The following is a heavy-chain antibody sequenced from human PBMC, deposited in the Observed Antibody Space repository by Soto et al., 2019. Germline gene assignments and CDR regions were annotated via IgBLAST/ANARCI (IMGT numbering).Heavy chain of an antibody. CDR3: AYFDWLPY. V-gene: IGHV4-59*04. CDR1: GGSISSYY. CDR2: IYYSGST. Sequence: PSETLSLTCTVSGGSISSYYWSWIRQPPGKGLEWIGYIYYSGSTYYNPSLRSRVTISVDTSKNQFSLKMSSVTAADTAAYYCAYFDWLPYWGQGTLVTVSS. D-gene: IGHD3-9*01. J-gene: IGHJ4*02.